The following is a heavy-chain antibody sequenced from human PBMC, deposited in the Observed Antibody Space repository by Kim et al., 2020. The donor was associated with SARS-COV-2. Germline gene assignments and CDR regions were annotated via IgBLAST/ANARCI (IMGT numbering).Heavy chain of an antibody. CDR2: ISGSGGST. D-gene: IGHD2-21*01. Sequence: GGSLRLSCAASGFTFSSYAMSWVRQAPGKGLEWVSAISGSGGSTYYADSVKGRSTISRDNSKNTLYLQMNSLRAEATAVYYCAKTRRGDRGILWSHSAYWGQGTLVTVSS. CDR3: AKTRRGDRGILWSHSAY. J-gene: IGHJ4*02. V-gene: IGHV3-23*01. CDR1: GFTFSSYA.